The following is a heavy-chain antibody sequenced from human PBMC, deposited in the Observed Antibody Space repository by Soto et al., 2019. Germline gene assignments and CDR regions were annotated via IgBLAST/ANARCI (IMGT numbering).Heavy chain of an antibody. D-gene: IGHD3-10*01. Sequence: ASVKVSCKASGYIFSDYYMNWVRQAPGQGLEWMGCINSNSGDTEYAQKFRGRVTMTRDTSIITAYMELSNLRSDDTAVYYCARDVMTLNRGEGGYGLSVWGQGTTVTVS. V-gene: IGHV1-2*02. CDR2: INSNSGDT. CDR1: GYIFSDYY. CDR3: ARDVMTLNRGEGGYGLSV. J-gene: IGHJ6*02.